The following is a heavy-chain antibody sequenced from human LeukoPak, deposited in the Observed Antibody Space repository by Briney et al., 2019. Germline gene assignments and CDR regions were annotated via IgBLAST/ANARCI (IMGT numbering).Heavy chain of an antibody. V-gene: IGHV4-39*07. CDR2: IYTSGST. CDR3: ARDRYYYDSSGSNFDY. Sequence: KSSETLSLTCTVSGGSITSSSYYWGWIRQPPGKGLEWIGRIYTSGSTNYNPSLKSRVTMSVDTSKSQFSLKLSSVTAADTAVYYCARDRYYYDSSGSNFDYWGQGTLVTVSS. J-gene: IGHJ4*02. D-gene: IGHD3-22*01. CDR1: GGSITSSSYY.